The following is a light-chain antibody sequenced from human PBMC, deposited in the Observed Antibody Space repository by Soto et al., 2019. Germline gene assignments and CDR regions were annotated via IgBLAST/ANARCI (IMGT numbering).Light chain of an antibody. V-gene: IGKV3-20*01. Sequence: IALTQSPDTLSLSPGERATLYCRASRSVSSSYLAWYQHKAGQAPRLLISGASSRATDIPDRFSGSESGTDFTLTISRLEPEDFAVYYCQHYGSAHPYTFGQGTKLEIK. CDR2: GAS. J-gene: IGKJ2*01. CDR1: RSVSSSY. CDR3: QHYGSAHPYT.